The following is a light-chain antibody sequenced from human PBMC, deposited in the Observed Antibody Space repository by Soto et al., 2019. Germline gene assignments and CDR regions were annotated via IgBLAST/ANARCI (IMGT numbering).Light chain of an antibody. Sequence: QPVLAQSPSASAPLGASVKLTCTLSSGHSSYAVAWHQQQPEKGPRYLMKLNSDGSHSKGDGIPDRFSGSSSGAERYLTISRLQSEDEADYYCQTWGTGIQVFGGGTKVTVL. CDR2: LNSDGSH. J-gene: IGLJ2*01. CDR3: QTWGTGIQV. CDR1: SGHSSYA. V-gene: IGLV4-69*02.